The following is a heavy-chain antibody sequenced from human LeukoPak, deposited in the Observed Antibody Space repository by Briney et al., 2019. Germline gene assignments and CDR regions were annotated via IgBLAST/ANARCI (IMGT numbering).Heavy chain of an antibody. CDR3: ARDLAYCGGDCYSGYFDY. Sequence: GGSLRLSCAASGFTFSDHYMSWIRQAPGKGLEWVSYISSSGSTIYYADSVKGRFTISRDNAKNSLYLQMNSLRAEDTAVYYCARDLAYCGGDCYSGYFDYWGQGTLVTVSS. V-gene: IGHV3-11*01. CDR2: ISSSGSTI. CDR1: GFTFSDHY. J-gene: IGHJ4*02. D-gene: IGHD2-21*02.